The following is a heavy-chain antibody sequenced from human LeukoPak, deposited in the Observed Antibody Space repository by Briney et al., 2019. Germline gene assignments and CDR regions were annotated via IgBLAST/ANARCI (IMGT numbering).Heavy chain of an antibody. CDR1: GYTFTSYY. D-gene: IGHD7-27*01. CDR3: AREVSGDPGGY. V-gene: IGHV1-2*06. J-gene: IGHJ4*02. Sequence: ASVKVSCKASGYTFTSYYMHWVRQAPGQGLEWMGRINPNSGGTNYAQKFQDRVTMTRDTSISTAYMELSRLRSDDTAVYYCAREVSGDPGGYWGQGTLVTVSS. CDR2: INPNSGGT.